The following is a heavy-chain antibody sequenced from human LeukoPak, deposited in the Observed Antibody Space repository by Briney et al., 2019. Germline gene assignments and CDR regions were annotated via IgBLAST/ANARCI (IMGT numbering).Heavy chain of an antibody. CDR3: ARGNWNYGCVDY. Sequence: GGSLRLSCAASGFTFSSYGMHWVRQAPGKGLEWVAFIRYDGSNKYYADSVKGRFTISRDNSKNTLYLQMNSLRAEDTAVYYCARGNWNYGCVDYWGQGTLVTVSS. J-gene: IGHJ4*02. CDR1: GFTFSSYG. D-gene: IGHD1-7*01. CDR2: IRYDGSNK. V-gene: IGHV3-30*02.